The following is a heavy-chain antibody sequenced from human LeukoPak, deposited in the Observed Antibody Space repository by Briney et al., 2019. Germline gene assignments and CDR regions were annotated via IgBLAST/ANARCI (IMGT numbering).Heavy chain of an antibody. J-gene: IGHJ4*02. CDR3: ARSGGSSAYCSF. Sequence: SETLSLTCTVSGASMFSHYWSWIRQTPGKGLEWIGKIYLVDDTTKYNPSLGGRVNISVDTSRNQFSLHLSHVTAADTAVYYCARSGGSSAYCSFWGQGTLVTVSS. V-gene: IGHV4-59*11. CDR1: GASMFSHY. CDR2: IYLVDDTT. D-gene: IGHD2-15*01.